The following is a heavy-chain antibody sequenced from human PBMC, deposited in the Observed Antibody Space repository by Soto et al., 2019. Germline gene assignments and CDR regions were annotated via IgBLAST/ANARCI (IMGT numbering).Heavy chain of an antibody. CDR1: GFTLNSFF. J-gene: IGHJ6*02. V-gene: IGHV3-74*01. CDR3: FNSGGRYPWWFYYSDGMDV. D-gene: IGHD3-16*02. CDR2: ISNDGSST. Sequence: GGSLRLSCAASGFTLNSFFMHWVRQVPGKGLMWVSRISNDGSSTSYADSVKGRFTISRDNAKNTLYLQMNSLRAEDTAVYYYFNSGGRYPWWFYYSDGMDVGGQGTTVTVPS.